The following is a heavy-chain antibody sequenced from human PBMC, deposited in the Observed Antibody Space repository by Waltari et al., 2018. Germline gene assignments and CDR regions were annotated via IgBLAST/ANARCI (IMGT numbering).Heavy chain of an antibody. D-gene: IGHD2-2*01. Sequence: EVQLVQSGAEVKKPGATVKISCKVSGYTFTDYYMHWVQQAPGKGREWMGLVDPEDGETIYAEKFQGRVTITADTSTDTAYMELSILRSEDTAVYYCATGREPGYCSSTSCFSRYGMDVWGQGTTVTVSS. CDR1: GYTFTDYY. J-gene: IGHJ6*02. CDR3: ATGREPGYCSSTSCFSRYGMDV. CDR2: VDPEDGET. V-gene: IGHV1-69-2*01.